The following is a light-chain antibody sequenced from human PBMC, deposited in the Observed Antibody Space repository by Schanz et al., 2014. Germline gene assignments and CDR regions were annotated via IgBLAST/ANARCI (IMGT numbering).Light chain of an antibody. CDR3: QQYNSWPPFT. CDR1: QSVSSN. Sequence: EIVMTQSPATLSVSPGESATLSCRASQSVSSNLAWYQQKAGQAPRLLIYGASTRATGIPARFSGSGSGTEFTLTISSLQSEDFAVYYCQQYNSWPPFTFGGGTKVEIK. CDR2: GAS. V-gene: IGKV3-15*01. J-gene: IGKJ4*01.